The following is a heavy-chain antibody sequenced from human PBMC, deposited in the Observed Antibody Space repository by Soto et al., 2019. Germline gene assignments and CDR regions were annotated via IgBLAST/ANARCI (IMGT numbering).Heavy chain of an antibody. CDR3: ARSPPHCTGGNCYLPEFDS. D-gene: IGHD2-8*02. CDR2: ISGTGDST. V-gene: IGHV3-23*01. J-gene: IGHJ4*02. Sequence: EVQLLESGGGFVHPGGSLRLSCAASGFPFTAYAMSWVRQAPGKGPEWVSTISGTGDSTHYADSVKGRFTISRDNSQNILLLQMNRLRVEDTAIYYCARSPPHCTGGNCYLPEFDSWGQGTLVTASS. CDR1: GFPFTAYA.